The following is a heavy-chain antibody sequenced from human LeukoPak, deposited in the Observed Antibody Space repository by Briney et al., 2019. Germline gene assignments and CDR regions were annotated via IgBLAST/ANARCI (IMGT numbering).Heavy chain of an antibody. CDR1: GFTFSSYA. V-gene: IGHV3-23*01. CDR2: ISGSGGST. CDR3: AKGIRGSGYYDY. D-gene: IGHD3-3*01. J-gene: IGHJ4*02. Sequence: GGSLRLSCAASGFTFSSYAMSWARQAPGKGLEWVSAISGSGGSTYYADSVKGRFTISRDNSKNSLYLQMNSLRAEDTAVYYCAKGIRGSGYYDYWGQGTLVTVSS.